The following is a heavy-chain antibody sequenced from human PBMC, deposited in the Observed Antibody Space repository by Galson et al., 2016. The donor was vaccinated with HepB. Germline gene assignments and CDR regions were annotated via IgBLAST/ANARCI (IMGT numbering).Heavy chain of an antibody. Sequence: SLRLSCAASGFTFSSYAMTWVRQAPGKGLEWVSGISGSGGSTYYADSVKGRFTISRGNSKNTLYLQMNILRAEDTAVFYCAKGYGILDYWGQGTLVTVSS. CDR1: GFTFSSYA. D-gene: IGHD1-1*01. V-gene: IGHV3-23*01. J-gene: IGHJ4*02. CDR2: ISGSGGST. CDR3: AKGYGILDY.